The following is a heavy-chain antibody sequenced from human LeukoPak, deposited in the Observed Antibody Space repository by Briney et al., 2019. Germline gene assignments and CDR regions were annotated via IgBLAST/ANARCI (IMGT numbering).Heavy chain of an antibody. V-gene: IGHV3-30-3*01. J-gene: IGHJ4*02. CDR1: GFTFSSYS. Sequence: GGSLRLSCAASGFTFSSYSMTWVRQAPGKGLEWVAVISYDGSNKYYADSVKGRFTISRDNSKNTLYLQKNSLRAEDTAVYYCASEEMATLLFDYWGQGTLVTVSS. CDR3: ASEEMATLLFDY. CDR2: ISYDGSNK. D-gene: IGHD2-8*01.